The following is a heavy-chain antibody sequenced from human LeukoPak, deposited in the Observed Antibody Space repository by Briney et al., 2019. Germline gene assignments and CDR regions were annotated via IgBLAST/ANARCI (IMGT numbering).Heavy chain of an antibody. V-gene: IGHV4-34*01. J-gene: IGHJ5*02. D-gene: IGHD3-22*01. CDR3: ASNYYDSSGYYQNWFDP. Sequence: PSETLSLTCAVYGGSFSGYYWSWIRQPPGKGLEWIGEINHSGSTNYNPSLKSRVTISVDTSKNQFSLKLSSVTAADTAVYYCASNYYDSSGYYQNWFDPWGQGTLVTVSS. CDR1: GGSFSGYY. CDR2: INHSGST.